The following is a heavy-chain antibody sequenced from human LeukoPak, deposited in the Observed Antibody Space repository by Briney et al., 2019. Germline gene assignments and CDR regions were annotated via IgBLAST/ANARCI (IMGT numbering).Heavy chain of an antibody. CDR1: GYTFTGYY. J-gene: IGHJ3*02. CDR3: ARSLGDYEAFDI. V-gene: IGHV1-2*02. D-gene: IGHD4-17*01. Sequence: ASVKVSCKASGYTFTGYYMHWVRQAPGQGLEWMGWINPNSGGTNYAQKFQGRVTMTTDTSTSTAYMELRSLRSDDTAVYYCARSLGDYEAFDIWGQGTMVTVSS. CDR2: INPNSGGT.